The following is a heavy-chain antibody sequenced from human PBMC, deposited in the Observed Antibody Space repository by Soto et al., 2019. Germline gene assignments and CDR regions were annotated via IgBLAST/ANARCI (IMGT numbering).Heavy chain of an antibody. Sequence: GGSLRLSCAASGFTFSSYWMHWVRQAPGKGLVWVSRINSDGSSTSYADSVKGRFTISRDNAKNTLYLQMNSLRAEDTAVYYCARDDYYCSGGSCYFQYYYYGMDVWGQGTTVTVSS. CDR3: ARDDYYCSGGSCYFQYYYYGMDV. V-gene: IGHV3-74*01. CDR2: INSDGSST. D-gene: IGHD2-15*01. CDR1: GFTFSSYW. J-gene: IGHJ6*02.